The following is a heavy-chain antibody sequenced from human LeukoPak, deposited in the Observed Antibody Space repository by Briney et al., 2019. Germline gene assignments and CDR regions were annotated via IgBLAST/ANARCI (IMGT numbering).Heavy chain of an antibody. CDR3: ARDGFDY. CDR2: ISSNEDST. Sequence: PGGSLRLSCAASGFTFSSYAMHWVRQAPGKGLEYVSAISSNEDSTYYANSVKGRFTISRDNSKNTLYLHMGSLRAEDMAVYYCARDGFDYWGQGTLVT. V-gene: IGHV3-64*01. CDR1: GFTFSSYA. J-gene: IGHJ4*02.